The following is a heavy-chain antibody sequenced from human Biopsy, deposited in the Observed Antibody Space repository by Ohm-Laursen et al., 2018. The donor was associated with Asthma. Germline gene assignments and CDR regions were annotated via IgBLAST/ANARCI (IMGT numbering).Heavy chain of an antibody. CDR1: GFTFSTYG. CDR2: ISYDGNHK. CDR3: AKRRGYSGHDNDY. D-gene: IGHD5-12*01. Sequence: SLRLSCTASGFTFSTYGMHWIRQAPGKGLEWVAVISYDGNHKFYEDSVKGRFTISRDNSKNTLYLQMNSLRTEDTAVYYCAKRRGYSGHDNDYWGQGTLVIVSS. J-gene: IGHJ4*02. V-gene: IGHV3-30*18.